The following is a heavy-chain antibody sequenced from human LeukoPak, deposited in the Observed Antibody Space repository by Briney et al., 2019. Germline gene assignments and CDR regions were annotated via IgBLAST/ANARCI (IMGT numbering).Heavy chain of an antibody. CDR1: GGSISSYY. CDR2: IYYSGST. J-gene: IGHJ4*02. CDR3: ARAPRGRIVGAASPFDY. D-gene: IGHD1-26*01. V-gene: IGHV4-59*01. Sequence: SETLSPTCTVSGGSISSYYWSWIRQPPGKGLEWIGYIYYSGSTNYNPSLKSRVTVSVDTSKNQFSLKLRSVTAADTAVYYCARAPRGRIVGAASPFDYWGQGTLVTVSS.